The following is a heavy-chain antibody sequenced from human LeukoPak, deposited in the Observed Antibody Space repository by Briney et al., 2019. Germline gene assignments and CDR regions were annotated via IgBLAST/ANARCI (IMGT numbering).Heavy chain of an antibody. CDR2: IYPGDSDT. V-gene: IGHV5-51*01. J-gene: IGHJ4*02. CDR1: GYNFTSYC. D-gene: IGHD1-26*01. Sequence: GESLKISCKGSGYNFTSYCIGWVRQMPGKGLEWMGIIYPGDSDTRYSPSFQGQVTISADKSISTAYLQWSSLKASDTAMYYCTRHVSKRELLSVSDYWGQGTLVTVSS. CDR3: TRHVSKRELLSVSDY.